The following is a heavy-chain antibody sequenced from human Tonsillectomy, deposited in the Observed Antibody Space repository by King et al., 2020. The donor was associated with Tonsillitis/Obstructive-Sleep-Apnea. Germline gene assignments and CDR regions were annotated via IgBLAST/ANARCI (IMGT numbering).Heavy chain of an antibody. CDR1: GGSLSSYY. D-gene: IGHD4-11*01. CDR2: INYSGST. J-gene: IGHJ5*02. V-gene: IGHV4-59*01. Sequence: HVPLQESGPGLVKPSETLSLTCTVSGGSLSSYYWSWIRQPPGKGLEWIGYINYSGSTNYNPSLKSRVTISVDTSQNQFSLKLSSVTAADTAVYYCARRDYSNYGWFDPWGQGTLVTVSS. CDR3: ARRDYSNYGWFDP.